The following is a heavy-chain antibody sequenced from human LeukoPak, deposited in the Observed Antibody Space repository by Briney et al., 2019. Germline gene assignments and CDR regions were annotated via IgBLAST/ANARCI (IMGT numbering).Heavy chain of an antibody. Sequence: SETLSLTCTVSGGSISSYYWSWIRQPPGKGLEWIGYIYYSGSTNYNPSLKSRVTISVDTSKNQFSLRLSSVTAADTAVYYCARDPYSNYEFDYWGQGTLVTVSS. CDR3: ARDPYSNYEFDY. V-gene: IGHV4-59*01. CDR2: IYYSGST. J-gene: IGHJ4*02. D-gene: IGHD4-11*01. CDR1: GGSISSYY.